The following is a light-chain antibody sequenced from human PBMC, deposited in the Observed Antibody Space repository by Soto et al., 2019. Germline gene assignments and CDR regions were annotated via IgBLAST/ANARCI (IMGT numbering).Light chain of an antibody. V-gene: IGLV1-44*01. CDR2: SYN. J-gene: IGLJ1*01. CDR3: AAWDDSLNACV. Sequence: QSVLTQPPSASGTPGQRVTISCSGSSSNIGSNTVKWYQQLPGTAPKLLIYSYNQRPAGVPDRFSGSTSGTSASLAISGLQSEDEADYYCAAWDDSLNACVFGTGTKVTVL. CDR1: SSNIGSNT.